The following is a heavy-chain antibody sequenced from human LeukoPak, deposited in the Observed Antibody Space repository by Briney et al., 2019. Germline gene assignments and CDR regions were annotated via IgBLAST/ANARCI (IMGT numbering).Heavy chain of an antibody. CDR2: IYHSGST. CDR1: GGSISSGGYS. J-gene: IGHJ3*02. V-gene: IGHV4-30-2*01. CDR3: ARMDTAMVTAGAFDI. Sequence: SETLSLTSAVSGGSISSGGYSWSWIRQPPGKGLEWIGYIYHSGSTYYNPSLKSRVTISVDRSKNQFSLKLSSVTAADTAVYYCARMDTAMVTAGAFDIWGQGTMVTVSS. D-gene: IGHD5-18*01.